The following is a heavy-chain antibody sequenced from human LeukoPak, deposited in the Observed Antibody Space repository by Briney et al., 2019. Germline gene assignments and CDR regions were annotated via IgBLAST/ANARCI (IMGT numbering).Heavy chain of an antibody. CDR3: VKGFYYDRSGYFDY. CDR2: ISWDGGTS. D-gene: IGHD3-22*01. Sequence: GGSLRLSCAASGFTFDDYAMHWVRQAPEKGLEWVSFISWDGGTSYYADSVKGRFTVSRDNTKNSLYLQMNSLRAEDTALYYCVKGFYYDRSGYFDYWGQGTLVTVSS. V-gene: IGHV3-43D*03. CDR1: GFTFDDYA. J-gene: IGHJ4*02.